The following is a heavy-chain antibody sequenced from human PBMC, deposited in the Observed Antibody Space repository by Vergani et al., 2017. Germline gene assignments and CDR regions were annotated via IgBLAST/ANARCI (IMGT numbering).Heavy chain of an antibody. D-gene: IGHD4-17*01. Sequence: EVQLVESGGGLVQPGGSLRLSCAASGFTVSSNYMSWVRQAPGKGLEWVSVIYSGGSTYYADSVKGRFTISRDNSKNTLYLQMNSLRAEDTALYYCAKDKGYGDYVVYYFDYWGQGTLVTVSS. J-gene: IGHJ4*02. V-gene: IGHV3-66*01. CDR3: AKDKGYGDYVVYYFDY. CDR2: IYSGGST. CDR1: GFTVSSNY.